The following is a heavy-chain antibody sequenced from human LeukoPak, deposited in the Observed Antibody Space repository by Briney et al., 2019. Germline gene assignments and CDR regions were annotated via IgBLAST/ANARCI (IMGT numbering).Heavy chain of an antibody. Sequence: ASVKVSCKASGYTFTSYDINWVRQATGQGLEWMGWMNPNSGNTGYAQKFQGRVTMTRNTSISTAYMELSSLRSEDTAVYYCVRDHYDTYGMDVWGQGTTVTVSS. J-gene: IGHJ6*02. V-gene: IGHV1-8*01. D-gene: IGHD3-9*01. CDR3: VRDHYDTYGMDV. CDR2: MNPNSGNT. CDR1: GYTFTSYD.